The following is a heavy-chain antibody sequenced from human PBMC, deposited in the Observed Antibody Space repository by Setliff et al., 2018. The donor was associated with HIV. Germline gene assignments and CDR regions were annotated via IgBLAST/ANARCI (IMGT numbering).Heavy chain of an antibody. CDR2: IYTSGST. D-gene: IGHD3-22*01. V-gene: IGHV4-61*02. J-gene: IGHJ5*02. Sequence: KTSETLSLTCTVSGGSISSGNYFWNWIRQPAGKGLEWIGRIYTSGSTHYNPSLESRVTMSVDTSKNQFSLKLNSVTAADTAVYYCARGTGYYYDSSGSNCFDPWGQGTLVTVSS. CDR3: ARGTGYYYDSSGSNCFDP. CDR1: GGSISSGNYF.